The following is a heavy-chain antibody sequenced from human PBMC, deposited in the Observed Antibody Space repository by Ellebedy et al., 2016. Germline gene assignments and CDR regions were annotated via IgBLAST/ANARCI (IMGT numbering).Heavy chain of an antibody. Sequence: SETLSLXXTVSGGSITSGASYWSWIRQPAGKGLEWIGQIYSSGRSIYNPSLKSRVTMSVDTSKNQLSLELSPVTAADTAVYYCATLTIPGGSDYWGQGTLVTVSS. CDR1: GGSITSGASY. CDR3: ATLTIPGGSDY. V-gene: IGHV4-61*09. D-gene: IGHD3-3*01. J-gene: IGHJ4*02. CDR2: IYSSGRS.